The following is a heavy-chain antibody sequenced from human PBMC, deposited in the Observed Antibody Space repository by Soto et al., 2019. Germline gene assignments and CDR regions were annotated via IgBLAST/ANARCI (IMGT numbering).Heavy chain of an antibody. CDR2: ISPYNDAT. Sequence: QAQLVQSGAEVKKPGASVKVSCKASGYTFSSYGISWVRQAPGQGLEWLGWISPYNDATNYAQKLQGRVTMTTDTSTRTAYMDLRSLRSDDTAVYYCARGGYYDSSGSRNYHYYGMDVWGQGTTVTVSS. CDR1: GYTFSSYG. CDR3: ARGGYYDSSGSRNYHYYGMDV. D-gene: IGHD3-22*01. V-gene: IGHV1-18*01. J-gene: IGHJ6*02.